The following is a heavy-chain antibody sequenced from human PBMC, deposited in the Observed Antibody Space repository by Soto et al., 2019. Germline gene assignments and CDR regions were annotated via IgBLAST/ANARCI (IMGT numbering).Heavy chain of an antibody. CDR3: ASSGDASSWFLDY. D-gene: IGHD6-13*01. CDR2: INTGNT. CDR1: GYTFTNYA. J-gene: IGHJ4*02. V-gene: IGHV1-3*04. Sequence: ASVKVSCKASGYTFTNYAMHWVRQAPGQRLEWMGWINTGNTYHSQKFQGRVTITRDTSASTAYMELNSLTAEDTAVYYCASSGDASSWFLDYWGQGTLVTVSS.